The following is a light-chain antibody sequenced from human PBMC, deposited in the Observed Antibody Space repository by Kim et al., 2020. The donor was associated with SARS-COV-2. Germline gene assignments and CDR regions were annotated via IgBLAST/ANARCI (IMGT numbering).Light chain of an antibody. J-gene: IGKJ2*01. CDR3: HQYGDSPDT. CDR1: QSVGSNY. V-gene: IGKV3-20*01. CDR2: AAS. Sequence: PGERATLSCRASQSVGSNYLAWYQQKPGQAPRLVMYAASSRATDIPDRFSGSGSGTDFTLTINRLEPEDFAVYYCHQYGDSPDTFGQGTKLEI.